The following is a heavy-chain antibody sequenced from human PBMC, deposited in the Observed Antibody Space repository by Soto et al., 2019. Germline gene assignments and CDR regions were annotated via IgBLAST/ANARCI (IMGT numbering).Heavy chain of an antibody. J-gene: IGHJ4*02. CDR1: GLRFSIYA. D-gene: IGHD3-22*01. Sequence: HPGGSLRLSWALSGLRFSIYARNWVRQAPGKGLDWFSSLCGSGDTTHYADSVKGRFPISRDNSMSTLYLQMNGLRADDAAIYYCATDQPPHLTLTTIIVVLSGRSCFGSWGQGTLVTVSS. CDR2: LCGSGDTT. V-gene: IGHV3-23*01. CDR3: ATDQPPHLTLTTIIVVLSGRSCFGS.